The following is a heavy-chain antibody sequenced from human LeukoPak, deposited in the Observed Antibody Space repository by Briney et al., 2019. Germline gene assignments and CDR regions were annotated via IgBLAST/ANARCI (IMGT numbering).Heavy chain of an antibody. CDR3: AKDLAWLGEREDAFDI. V-gene: IGHV3-23*01. CDR1: GFTFSSYA. D-gene: IGHD3-10*01. Sequence: GGSLRLSCAASGFTFSSYAMSWVRQAPGKGLEWCSAISGSGGSTYYEDSVKGRFTISRDNSKNTLYLQMNSLRAEDTAVYYCAKDLAWLGEREDAFDIWGQGTMVTVSS. J-gene: IGHJ3*02. CDR2: ISGSGGST.